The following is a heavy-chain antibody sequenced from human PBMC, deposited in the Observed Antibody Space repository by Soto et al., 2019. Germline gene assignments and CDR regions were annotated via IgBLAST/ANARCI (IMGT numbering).Heavy chain of an antibody. Sequence: QVQLVESGGGLVKPGGSLRLSCAASGFTFSDYYMSWIRQAPGKVLEWVSYISSSGSTIYYADSVKGRFTISRDNAKNSLYLQMTSLRAEDSAVYYCARSRGYCSGGSCLDAFEIWGQGTIVTVSS. CDR2: ISSSGSTI. CDR1: GFTFSDYY. J-gene: IGHJ3*02. CDR3: ARSRGYCSGGSCLDAFEI. V-gene: IGHV3-11*04. D-gene: IGHD2-15*01.